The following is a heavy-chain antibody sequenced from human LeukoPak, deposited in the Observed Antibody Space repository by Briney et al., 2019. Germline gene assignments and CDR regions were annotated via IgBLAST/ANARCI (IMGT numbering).Heavy chain of an antibody. J-gene: IGHJ3*02. CDR2: IRYDGSNK. CDR1: GFTFSSYG. V-gene: IGHV3-30*02. Sequence: QTGGSLRLSCAASGFTFSSYGMHWVRQAPGKGLEWVAFIRYDGSNKYYADSVKGRFTISRDNSKNTLYLQMNSLRAEDTAVYYCARALSASGYDFHAFDIWGQGTMVTVSS. D-gene: IGHD5-12*01. CDR3: ARALSASGYDFHAFDI.